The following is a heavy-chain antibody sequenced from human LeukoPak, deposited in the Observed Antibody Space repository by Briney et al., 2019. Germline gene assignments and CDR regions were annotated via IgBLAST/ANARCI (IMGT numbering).Heavy chain of an antibody. J-gene: IGHJ5*02. CDR1: GGSISSSSYY. V-gene: IGHV4-39*07. CDR2: IYYSGST. CDR3: ARLYHDSSRYPNWFDP. Sequence: SETLSLTCTVSGGSISSSSYYWGWIRQPPGKGLEWIGSIYYSGSTYYNPSLKSRVTISVDTSKNQFSLKLSSVTAADTAVYYCARLYHDSSRYPNWFDPWGQGTLVTVSS. D-gene: IGHD3-22*01.